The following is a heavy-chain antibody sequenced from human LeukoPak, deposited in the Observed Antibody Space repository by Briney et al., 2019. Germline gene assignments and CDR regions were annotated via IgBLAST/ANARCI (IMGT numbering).Heavy chain of an antibody. J-gene: IGHJ5*02. D-gene: IGHD3-10*01. CDR1: GGSVNSDNYY. V-gene: IGHV4-61*01. CDR2: LYFTGST. CDR3: ARRYFASGSLET. Sequence: SETLSLTCTVSGGSVNSDNYYWYWIRQPPGKGLEWLGHLYFTGSTLYNSSVKTRVIMSVDTSKNQFSLNLNSVTAADTAIYYCARRYFASGSLETWGQGALVTVSA.